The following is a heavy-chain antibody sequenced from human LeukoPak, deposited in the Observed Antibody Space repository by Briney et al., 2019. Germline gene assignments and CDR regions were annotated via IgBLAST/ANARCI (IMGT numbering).Heavy chain of an antibody. CDR1: EITLSNYG. J-gene: IGHJ4*02. D-gene: IGHD3-22*01. V-gene: IGHV3-23*01. CDR2: ISDSGGRT. CDR3: AKRGVVIRVILVGFHKEAYYFDS. Sequence: GGSLRLSCAVSEITLSNYGMSWVRQAPGKGLEWVAGISDSGGRTNYADSVKGRFTISRDNPKNTLYLQMNSLRAEDTAVYSCAKRGVVIRVILVGFHKEAYYFDSWGQGALVTVSS.